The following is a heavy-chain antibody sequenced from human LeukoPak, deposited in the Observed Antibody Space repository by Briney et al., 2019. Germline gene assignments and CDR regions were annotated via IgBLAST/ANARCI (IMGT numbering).Heavy chain of an antibody. V-gene: IGHV3-53*01. CDR3: ARGPRYSFY. Sequence: SGGSLRLSCAASGFIVSHNYMTWVRQAPGEGLEWISVIYIDGTTYYADSVKGRFTISRDQANNTLYLQMNTLRDEDTAVYYCARGPRYSFYWGQGTLVSVSS. D-gene: IGHD6-13*01. J-gene: IGHJ4*02. CDR2: IYIDGTT. CDR1: GFIVSHNY.